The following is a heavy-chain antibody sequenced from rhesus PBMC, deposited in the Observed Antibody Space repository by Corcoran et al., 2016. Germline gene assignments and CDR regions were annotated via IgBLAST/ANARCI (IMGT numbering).Heavy chain of an antibody. D-gene: IGHD4-29*01. CDR3: ARATYGNYLNY. V-gene: IGHV4S10*01. J-gene: IGHJ4*01. Sequence: QVQLQESGPGVVKPSETLSLTCTVSGGPISDSYRWSWIRQPPGKGLEWSGYIYGSSTSTNYNPSLKSRVTISKDTSKNQFSLKLSSVTAADTAVYYCARATYGNYLNYWGQGVLVTVSS. CDR2: IYGSSTST. CDR1: GGPISDSYR.